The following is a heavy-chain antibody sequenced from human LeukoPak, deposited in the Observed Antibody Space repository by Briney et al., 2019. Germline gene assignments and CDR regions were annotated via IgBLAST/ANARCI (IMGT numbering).Heavy chain of an antibody. J-gene: IGHJ3*02. CDR2: IKSKTDGGTT. CDR1: GFTFSNAW. CDR3: TTDYYGSGSYPDAFDI. D-gene: IGHD3-10*01. V-gene: IGHV3-15*01. Sequence: GGSLRLSCAASGFTFSNAWMSWVRQAPGKGLEWVGRIKSKTDGGTTDYAAPVKGRFTISRDDSKNTLYLQMNSLRTEDTAVYYCTTDYYGSGSYPDAFDIWGRGTMVTVSS.